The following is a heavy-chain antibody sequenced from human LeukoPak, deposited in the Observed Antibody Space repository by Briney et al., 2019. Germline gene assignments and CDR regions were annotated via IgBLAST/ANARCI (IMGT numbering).Heavy chain of an antibody. Sequence: GGSLTLSCAASGFTFSSYEMNWVRQAPGKGLEWVATFSGRGGSTHYAHSLKGGFTISNDNSKNKLYLQMNSMRAEDTAVYYCAKSGLNRFDYCGQGPLVTVSS. V-gene: IGHV3-23*01. J-gene: IGHJ4*02. CDR2: FSGRGGST. CDR3: AKSGLNRFDY. D-gene: IGHD2-15*01. CDR1: GFTFSSYE.